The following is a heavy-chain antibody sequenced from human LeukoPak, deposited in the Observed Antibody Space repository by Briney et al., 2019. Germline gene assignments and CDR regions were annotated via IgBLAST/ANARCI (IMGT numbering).Heavy chain of an antibody. CDR3: ARSPLGHFGEVSHSDY. V-gene: IGHV4-34*01. CDR2: INHSGST. J-gene: IGHJ4*02. Sequence: PSETLSLTCAVYGGSFSGYYWSWIRQPPGKGLEWIGEINHSGSTNYNPSLKSRVTISVDTSKNQFSLKLSSVTAADTAVYYCARSPLGHFGEVSHSDYWGQGTLVTVSS. D-gene: IGHD3-10*01. CDR1: GGSFSGYY.